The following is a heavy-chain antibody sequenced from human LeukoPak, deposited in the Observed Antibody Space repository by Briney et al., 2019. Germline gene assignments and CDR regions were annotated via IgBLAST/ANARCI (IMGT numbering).Heavy chain of an antibody. CDR2: ISGGVSGT. V-gene: IGHV3-23*01. J-gene: IGHJ4*02. CDR3: AKHRYNYDTPFDY. CDR1: GFIFSNYA. D-gene: IGHD3-22*01. Sequence: PAGGSLRLSCAASGFIFSNYAMAWVRQAPGKGLELVSGISGGVSGTYYADSVKGRFTISRDNSKNTLFLQMNTLRAQDTAVYYCAKHRYNYDTPFDYWGQGTLVTVSS.